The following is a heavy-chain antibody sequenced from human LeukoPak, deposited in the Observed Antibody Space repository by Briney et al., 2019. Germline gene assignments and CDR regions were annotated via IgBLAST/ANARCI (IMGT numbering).Heavy chain of an antibody. CDR2: ISSSSSYI. V-gene: IGHV3-21*01. D-gene: IGHD6-19*01. Sequence: GGSLRLSYAASGFTFSSYSMNWVRQAPGKGLEWVSSISSSSSYIYYADSVKGRFTISRDNAKNSLYLQMNSLRAEDTAVYYCARDRGGYSSGRTVYWGQGTLVTVSS. CDR1: GFTFSSYS. J-gene: IGHJ4*02. CDR3: ARDRGGYSSGRTVY.